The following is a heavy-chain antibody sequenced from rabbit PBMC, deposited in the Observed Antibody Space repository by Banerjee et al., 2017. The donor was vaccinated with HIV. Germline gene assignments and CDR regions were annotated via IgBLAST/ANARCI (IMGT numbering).Heavy chain of an antibody. CDR2: IYADKGSA. CDR3: ARGIRWLGWAAEYYFDL. CDR1: GFDISSYH. V-gene: IGHV1S7*01. D-gene: IGHD4-1*01. Sequence: PLKESGGGLVTPGGNLTLTCTASGFDISSYHMCWVRQAPGKGLEWIGIIYADKGSADYANWVNGRFTISSDNAQNTVDLQMNRLTEADTATYFCARGIRWLGWAAEYYFDLWGPGTL. J-gene: IGHJ4*01.